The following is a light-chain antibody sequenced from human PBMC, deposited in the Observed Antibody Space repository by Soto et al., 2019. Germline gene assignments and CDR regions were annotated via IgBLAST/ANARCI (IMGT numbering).Light chain of an antibody. CDR3: QQRSNWPPVT. Sequence: EIVLTQSPATLSLSPGERATLSCRASQSVKNYLAWYQQKPGQAPRLLIYDASNRATGIPARFSGSGSGTDFTLTISSLEPEYSAVYYCQQRSNWPPVTFGGVTKVDIK. CDR1: QSVKNY. J-gene: IGKJ4*01. CDR2: DAS. V-gene: IGKV3-11*01.